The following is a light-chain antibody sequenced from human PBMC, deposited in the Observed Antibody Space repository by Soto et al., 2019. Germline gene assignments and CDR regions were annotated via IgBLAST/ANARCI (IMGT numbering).Light chain of an antibody. Sequence: DILMTQSPSSVSASVEDRVTITCRASQGISSWLAWYQQKPGQAPKLLIYAASRLQSGRPSRFSGTESGTDFTLTITILQPEDCDTYYCQQADSFPITVGQGTRLEIK. CDR2: AAS. CDR1: QGISSW. V-gene: IGKV1D-12*01. CDR3: QQADSFPIT. J-gene: IGKJ5*01.